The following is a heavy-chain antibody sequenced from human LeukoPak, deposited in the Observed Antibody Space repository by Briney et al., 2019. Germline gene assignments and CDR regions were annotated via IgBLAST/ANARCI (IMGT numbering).Heavy chain of an antibody. J-gene: IGHJ3*02. CDR1: GYTFTGYY. V-gene: IGHV1-2*02. CDR2: INPNSGGT. CDR3: ARDKDDYGDYLDAFDI. Sequence: GASVKVSCKASGYTFTGYYMHWVRQAPGQGLEWMGWINPNSGGTNYAQKFQGRVTMTRDTSISTAYMELSRPRSDDTAVYYCARDKDDYGDYLDAFDIWGQGTMVTVSS. D-gene: IGHD4-17*01.